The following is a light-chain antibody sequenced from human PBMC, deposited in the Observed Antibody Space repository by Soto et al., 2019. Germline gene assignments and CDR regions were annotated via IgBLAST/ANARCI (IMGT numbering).Light chain of an antibody. J-gene: IGKJ1*01. CDR3: QQYGSSPRT. CDR1: RGVSANY. CDR2: GAS. Sequence: ENLLTQSPGTLSLSPGEGATLSCMASRGVSANYLAWYQQKPGQAPTLLIYGASIRAAGIPDRFGGSGSGTDFTLTIRRLEPEDFAVYYCQQYGSSPRTFGQGTKVDIK. V-gene: IGKV3-20*01.